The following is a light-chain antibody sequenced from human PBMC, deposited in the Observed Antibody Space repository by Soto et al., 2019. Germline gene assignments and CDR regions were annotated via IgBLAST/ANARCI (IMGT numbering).Light chain of an antibody. V-gene: IGKV3-20*01. CDR1: QSVSSSF. CDR3: QQYGTSHPGVT. Sequence: ECVLTQSPGTLSLSPGERATLSCRASQSVSSSFLAWYQHKPGQAPRPLIYGASKRATRIPDRFSGSGSETDFTLTISGLEPEDPAVYYCQQYGTSHPGVTFGPGTKVAI. J-gene: IGKJ3*01. CDR2: GAS.